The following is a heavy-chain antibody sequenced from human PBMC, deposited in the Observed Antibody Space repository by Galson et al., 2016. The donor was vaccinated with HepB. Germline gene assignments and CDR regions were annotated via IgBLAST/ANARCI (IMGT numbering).Heavy chain of an antibody. Sequence: SLRLSCAASGFTFSSYGMHWVRPAPGKGLEWVAGISYDGSNKYYADSVKGRFTISRDNSKNTLCLQMSSLRAEDPAVYYCAKAPRSLYCSGGTCYSGFDSWGQGTLVTVSS. CDR1: GFTFSSYG. J-gene: IGHJ4*02. CDR3: AKAPRSLYCSGGTCYSGFDS. D-gene: IGHD2-15*01. V-gene: IGHV3-30*18. CDR2: ISYDGSNK.